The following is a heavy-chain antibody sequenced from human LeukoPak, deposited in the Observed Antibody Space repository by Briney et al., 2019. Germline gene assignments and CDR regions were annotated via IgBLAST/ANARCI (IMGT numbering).Heavy chain of an antibody. CDR2: INPNSGGT. V-gene: IGHV1-2*02. Sequence: ASVMVSCMASGYTFTGYYVHWVRQAPGQGLEWMGWINPNSGGTNYAQNFQDRVTMTRDTSISTAYMELSRLRYDDTAVYYCAREQYYYDSSGYYHWGQGTLVTVSS. CDR3: AREQYYYDSSGYYH. D-gene: IGHD3-22*01. CDR1: GYTFTGYY. J-gene: IGHJ5*02.